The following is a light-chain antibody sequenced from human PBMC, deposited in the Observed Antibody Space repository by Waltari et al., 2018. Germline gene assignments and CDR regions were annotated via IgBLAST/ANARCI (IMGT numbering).Light chain of an antibody. CDR3: AAWDDSLNGYV. CDR2: SNT. Sequence: QSVLNQPPSASGTPGQRVTISCSGSTSNIGSNTVNWYQHLPGTAPRLLVYSNTQRPSGVPDRFAGSKSANSGSLAISGLQSEDEADYYCAAWDDSLNGYVFGTGTKVTV. V-gene: IGLV1-44*01. J-gene: IGLJ1*01. CDR1: TSNIGSNT.